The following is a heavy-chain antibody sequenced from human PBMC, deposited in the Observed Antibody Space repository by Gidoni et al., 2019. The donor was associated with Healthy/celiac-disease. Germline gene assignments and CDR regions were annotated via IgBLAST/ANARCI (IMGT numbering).Heavy chain of an antibody. D-gene: IGHD6-13*01. Sequence: LTCTFSGFSLSTSGMRVSWIRQPPGKALEWLARIDWDDDKFYSTSLKTRLTISKDTSKNQVVLTMTNMDPVDTATYYCARSIAAAGTGEFDYWGQGTLVTVSS. CDR2: IDWDDDK. J-gene: IGHJ4*02. V-gene: IGHV2-70*04. CDR1: GFSLSTSGMR. CDR3: ARSIAAAGTGEFDY.